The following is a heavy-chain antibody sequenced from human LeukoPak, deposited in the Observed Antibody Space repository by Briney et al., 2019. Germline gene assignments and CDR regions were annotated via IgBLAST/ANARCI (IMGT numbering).Heavy chain of an antibody. D-gene: IGHD6-13*01. CDR3: AKDQKSIAATGYDY. Sequence: GGSLRLSCAASVFTFANYAMSWVRQGPGKGLEWVSPISGSGGSTYYADSVKGRFTISRDNSKNTLFLQMNSLRADDTAVYFCAKDQKSIAATGYDYWGQGTLVTVSS. V-gene: IGHV3-23*01. CDR2: ISGSGGST. J-gene: IGHJ4*02. CDR1: VFTFANYA.